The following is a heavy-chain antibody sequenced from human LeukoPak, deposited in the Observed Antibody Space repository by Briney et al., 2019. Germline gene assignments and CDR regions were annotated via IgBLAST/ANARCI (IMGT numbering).Heavy chain of an antibody. CDR3: GTHGSGNFGPWRY. CDR2: ISVGSDSI. J-gene: IGHJ4*02. V-gene: IGHV3-23*01. Sequence: GGSLRLSCAASGFTFSSYAMSWVRQAPGKGLEWVSAISVGSDSIYYTDSVKGRFTISRDNSGSTLYLHMNRLRAEDTAIYYCGTHGSGNFGPWRYWGQGTLVTVSS. CDR1: GFTFSSYA. D-gene: IGHD3-10*01.